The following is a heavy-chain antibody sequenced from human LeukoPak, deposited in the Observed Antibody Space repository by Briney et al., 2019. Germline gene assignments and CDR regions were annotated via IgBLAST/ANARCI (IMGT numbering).Heavy chain of an antibody. Sequence: SETLSLTCAVYGGSCSGYYWSWIRQPPGKGLEWIGEINHSGSTNYNPSLKSRVTISVDTSKNQFSLKLSSVTAADTAVYYCARIVIAVAGTRDVVDYWGQGTLVTVSS. CDR2: INHSGST. CDR1: GGSCSGYY. V-gene: IGHV4-34*01. D-gene: IGHD6-19*01. CDR3: ARIVIAVAGTRDVVDY. J-gene: IGHJ4*02.